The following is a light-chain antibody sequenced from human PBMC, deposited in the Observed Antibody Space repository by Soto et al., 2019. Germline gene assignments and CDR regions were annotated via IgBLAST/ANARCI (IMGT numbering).Light chain of an antibody. CDR2: EGS. V-gene: IGLV2-23*01. J-gene: IGLJ1*01. CDR1: SSDVGSYNL. CDR3: CSYAGSSTFV. Sequence: SVLTQPASVSGSPGQSITIYCTGTSSDVGSYNLVSWYQQHPGKAPKLMIYEGSKRPSGVSNRFSGSKSGNTASLTISGLQAEDEADYYCCSYAGSSTFVFGTGTRSPS.